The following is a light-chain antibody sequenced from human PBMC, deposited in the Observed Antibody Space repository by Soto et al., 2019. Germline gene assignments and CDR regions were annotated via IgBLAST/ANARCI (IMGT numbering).Light chain of an antibody. V-gene: IGLV1-51*01. Sequence: QSVLTQPPSVSAAPGQMVTISCSGSNSNIEINYVSWYQHVPGTAPKLLVYDNNERPSGIPDRFSGSKSGTSATLGITGLQTGDEADYYCGTWDSSLSAWVFGGGTKVTVL. J-gene: IGLJ2*01. CDR3: GTWDSSLSAWV. CDR2: DNN. CDR1: NSNIEINY.